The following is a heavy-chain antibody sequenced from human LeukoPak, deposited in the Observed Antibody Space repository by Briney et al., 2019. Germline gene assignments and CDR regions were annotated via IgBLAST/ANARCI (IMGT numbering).Heavy chain of an antibody. CDR3: ARTDFLDYGSGSPQRSDY. CDR1: GYTFTSYD. J-gene: IGHJ4*02. Sequence: VASVKVSCKASGYTFTSYDINWVRQATGQGLEWMGWMNPNSGNTGYAQKFQGRVTMTRNTSISTAYMELSSLRSEDTAVYYCARTDFLDYGSGSPQRSDYWGQGTLVTVSS. V-gene: IGHV1-8*01. CDR2: MNPNSGNT. D-gene: IGHD3-10*01.